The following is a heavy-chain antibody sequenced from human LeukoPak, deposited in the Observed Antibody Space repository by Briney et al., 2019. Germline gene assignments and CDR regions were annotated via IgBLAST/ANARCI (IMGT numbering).Heavy chain of an antibody. CDR3: AIDSSGYSFDY. Sequence: PGGSLRLSCAASGFTFSSYGMHWVRQAPGKGLEWVSSISSSSSYIYYADSVKGRFTISRDNAKNSLYLQMNSLRAEDTAVYYCAIDSSGYSFDYWGQGTLVTVSS. CDR2: ISSSSSYI. D-gene: IGHD3-22*01. V-gene: IGHV3-21*01. J-gene: IGHJ4*02. CDR1: GFTFSSYG.